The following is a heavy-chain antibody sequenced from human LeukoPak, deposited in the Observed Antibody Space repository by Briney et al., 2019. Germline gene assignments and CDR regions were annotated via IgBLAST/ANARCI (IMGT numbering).Heavy chain of an antibody. CDR1: GYTFTSYG. CDR3: ARVGASEQAFDYFDY. CDR2: ISAYNGNT. D-gene: IGHD3-16*01. J-gene: IGHJ4*02. V-gene: IGHV1-18*01. Sequence: ASVKVSCKASGYTFTSYGISWVRQAPGQGLEWMGWISAYNGNTNYAQKLQGRVTMTTDTSTSTAYIELRSLRSDDTAVYYCARVGASEQAFDYFDYWGQGTLVTVSS.